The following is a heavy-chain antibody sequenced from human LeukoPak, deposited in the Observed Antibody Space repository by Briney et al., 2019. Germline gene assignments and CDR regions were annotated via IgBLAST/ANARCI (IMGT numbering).Heavy chain of an antibody. CDR2: INHSGST. CDR1: GGSFSGYY. Sequence: SETLSLTCAVYGGSFSGYYWSWIRQPPGKGLEWIGEINHSGSTNYNPSLKSRVTISVDTSKNQFSLKLSSVTAADTAVYYCARDRLRLGELSLYAFDIWGQGTMVTVSS. V-gene: IGHV4-34*01. J-gene: IGHJ3*02. CDR3: ARDRLRLGELSLYAFDI. D-gene: IGHD3-16*02.